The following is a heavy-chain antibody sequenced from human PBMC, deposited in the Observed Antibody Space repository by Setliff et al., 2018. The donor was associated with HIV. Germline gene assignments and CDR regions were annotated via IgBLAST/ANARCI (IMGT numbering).Heavy chain of an antibody. V-gene: IGHV3-7*01. CDR2: INQDGSEK. J-gene: IGHJ2*01. Sequence: GGSLRLSCAASEFSFNNYWMIWVRQAPWKGLEWVAHINQDGSEKYFIDSVRGRFTVSRDNAKNSLFLQMSSLRAEDTAIYYCARERGPYYYFDLWGRGTLVTVSS. CDR3: ARERGPYYYFDL. CDR1: EFSFNNYW.